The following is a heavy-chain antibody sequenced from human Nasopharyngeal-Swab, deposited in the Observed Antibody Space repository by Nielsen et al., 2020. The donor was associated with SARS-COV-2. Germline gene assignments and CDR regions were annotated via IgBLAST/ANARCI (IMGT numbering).Heavy chain of an antibody. D-gene: IGHD3-3*01. Sequence: ASVKVSCKASGYTFTSYGISWVRQAPGQGLEWMGWISAYNGNTNYAQKLQGRVTMTTDTSTSTAYMELRSLRSDDTAVYYCARSITIFGVDGGAFDIWGQGTMVTVSS. CDR3: ARSITIFGVDGGAFDI. V-gene: IGHV1-18*01. J-gene: IGHJ3*02. CDR2: ISAYNGNT. CDR1: GYTFTSYG.